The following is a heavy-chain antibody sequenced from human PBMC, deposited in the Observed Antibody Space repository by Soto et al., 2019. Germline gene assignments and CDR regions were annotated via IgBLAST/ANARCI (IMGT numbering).Heavy chain of an antibody. V-gene: IGHV4-61*01. J-gene: IGHJ6*02. CDR1: GGSVSSGSYY. CDR2: IYYSGST. CDR3: AREVVWYYYDSSGYPLGDYYYGMDV. D-gene: IGHD3-22*01. Sequence: SETLSLTCTVSGGSVSSGSYYWSWIRQPPGKGLEWIGYIYYSGSTNYNPSLKSRVTISVDTSKNQFSLKLSSVTAADTAVYYCAREVVWYYYDSSGYPLGDYYYGMDVWGQGTTVTVSS.